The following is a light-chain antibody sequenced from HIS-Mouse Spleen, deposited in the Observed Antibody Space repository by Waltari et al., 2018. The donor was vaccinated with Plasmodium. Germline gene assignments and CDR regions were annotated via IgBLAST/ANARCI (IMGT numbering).Light chain of an antibody. CDR2: GAS. Sequence: EIVLTQSPGTLSLSPGERATLSCRASQSVSSSYLAWYQQKPGQAPRLLIYGASSRATGIPDRVRGSGSGTDFTLTISRLEPEDFAVYYCQQYGSWTFGQGTKVEIK. CDR3: QQYGSWT. CDR1: QSVSSSY. J-gene: IGKJ1*01. V-gene: IGKV3-20*01.